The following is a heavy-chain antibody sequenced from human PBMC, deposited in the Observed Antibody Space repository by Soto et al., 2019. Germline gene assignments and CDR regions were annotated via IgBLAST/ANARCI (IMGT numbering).Heavy chain of an antibody. J-gene: IGHJ2*01. CDR1: GYTFTSYG. CDR2: ISAYNGNT. D-gene: IGHD3-3*01. Sequence: ASVKVSCKASGYTFTSYGISWVRQAPGQGLEWMGWISAYNGNTNYAQKFQGRVTMTTGTSTSTAYMELRSLRSDDTAVYYSARDRVTIFGVVNLWYFDIWGRGPLVTVSS. V-gene: IGHV1-18*01. CDR3: ARDRVTIFGVVNLWYFDI.